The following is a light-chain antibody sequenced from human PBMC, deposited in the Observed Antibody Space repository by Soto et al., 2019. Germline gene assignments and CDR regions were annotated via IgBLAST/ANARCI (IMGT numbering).Light chain of an antibody. J-gene: IGKJ4*01. CDR2: AAS. CDR1: RPITTY. CDR3: QQTFSKPPLT. V-gene: IGKV1-39*01. Sequence: DIRMTQSPSSLSAAIGDRVTLSCRATRPITTYLNWYQFKPGKAPKLLIYAASTLQTGVPSRFSGLESGTDFTLTITSLQPEDFATYYCQQTFSKPPLTFGEGTKLEI.